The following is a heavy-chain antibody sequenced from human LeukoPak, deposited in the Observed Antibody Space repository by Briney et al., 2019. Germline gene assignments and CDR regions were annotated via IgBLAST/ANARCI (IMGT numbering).Heavy chain of an antibody. CDR1: GGSFSGYY. D-gene: IGHD5-18*01. V-gene: IGHV4-34*01. CDR2: INHSGST. Sequence: PSETLSLTCAVYGGSFSGYYWSWIRQPPGKGLEWIGEINHSGSTNYNLSLKSRVTISVDTSKNQFSLKLSSVTAADTAVYYCARGGILQHLYGMDVWGQGTTVTVSS. CDR3: ARGGILQHLYGMDV. J-gene: IGHJ6*02.